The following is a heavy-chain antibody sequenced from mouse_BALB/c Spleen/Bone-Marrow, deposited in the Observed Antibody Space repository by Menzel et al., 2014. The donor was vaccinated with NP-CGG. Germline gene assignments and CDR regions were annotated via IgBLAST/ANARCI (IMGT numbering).Heavy chain of an antibody. V-gene: IGHV5-12*02. CDR1: GFTFRDYY. J-gene: IGHJ4*01. Sequence: EVKLMESGGGLVQPGGSLKLSCATSGFTFRDYYMYWVRQTPEKRLEWVAYISNGVGSTYYPDTVKGRFTISRDNGKNTLYLKMSRLKSEDTAMYYCARQGTLDYWGQGTSVTVSS. CDR3: ARQGTLDY. CDR2: ISNGVGST.